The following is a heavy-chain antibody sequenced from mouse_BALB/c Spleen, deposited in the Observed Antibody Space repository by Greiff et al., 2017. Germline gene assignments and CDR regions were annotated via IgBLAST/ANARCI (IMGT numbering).Heavy chain of an antibody. J-gene: IGHJ4*01. CDR2: IWSGGST. CDR3: ARGGNYVLYYAMDY. V-gene: IGHV2-2*02. CDR1: GFSLTSYG. Sequence: QVHVKQSGPGLVQPSQSLSITCTVSGFSLTSYGVHWVRQTPGKGLEWLGVIWSGGSTDYNAAFISRLSISKDNSKSQVFFKMNSLQANDTAIYYCARGGNYVLYYAMDYWGQGTSVTVSS. D-gene: IGHD2-1*01.